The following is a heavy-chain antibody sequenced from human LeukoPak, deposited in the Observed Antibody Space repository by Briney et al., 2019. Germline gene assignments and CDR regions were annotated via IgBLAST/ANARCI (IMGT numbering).Heavy chain of an antibody. CDR3: ASHYYDSSGPRDY. CDR2: INPNSGGT. J-gene: IGHJ4*02. Sequence: ASVKVSSKASGYTFTGYYMHWVRQAPGQGLEWMGWINPNSGGTNYAQRFQGRVTMTRDTSISTAYMELSRLRSDDTAVYYCASHYYDSSGPRDYWGQGTLVTVSS. V-gene: IGHV1-2*02. D-gene: IGHD3-22*01. CDR1: GYTFTGYY.